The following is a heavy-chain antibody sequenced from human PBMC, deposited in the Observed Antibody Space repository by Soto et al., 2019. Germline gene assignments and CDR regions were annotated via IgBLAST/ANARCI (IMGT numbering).Heavy chain of an antibody. V-gene: IGHV3-30*03. CDR2: MASDGSYQ. CDR1: GFIFSTYG. CDR3: ARSIGGSSYYPPDY. D-gene: IGHD2-15*01. J-gene: IGHJ4*02. Sequence: QVQLVESGGGVVQPGGSLRLSCATSGFIFSTYGMQWVRQSPGEGLEWVAVMASDGSYQYYADSVKGRFTISRDNSKNTLYLQMDSLRREDTAVYYCARSIGGSSYYPPDYWGQGTLVTVSS.